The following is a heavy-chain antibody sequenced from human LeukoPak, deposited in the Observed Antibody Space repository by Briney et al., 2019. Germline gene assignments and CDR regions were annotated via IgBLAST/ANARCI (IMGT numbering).Heavy chain of an antibody. CDR3: ARDWKTNSFDY. CDR2: IYSGGST. J-gene: IGHJ4*02. CDR1: GFTVSSNY. Sequence: PGGSLRLSCAASGFTVSSNYMSWVRQAPGKGLEWVSLIYSGGSTYYADSVKGRFTISRDNSKNTVYLQMNSLRAEDTAIYYCARDWKTNSFDYWGQGTLVTVSS. D-gene: IGHD1-1*01. V-gene: IGHV3-53*01.